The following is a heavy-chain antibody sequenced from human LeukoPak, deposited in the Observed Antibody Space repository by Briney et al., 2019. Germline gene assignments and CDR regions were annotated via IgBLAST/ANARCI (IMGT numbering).Heavy chain of an antibody. CDR1: GFTFSSYG. CDR3: AKQEWLVGGVDY. D-gene: IGHD6-19*01. CDR2: ILYDGSNK. J-gene: IGHJ4*02. V-gene: IGHV3-30*18. Sequence: GGSLRLSCAASGFTFSSYGMHWVRQAPGKGLEWVAVILYDGSNKYYADSVKGRFTISRDNSKNTLYLQMNSLRAEDTAVYYCAKQEWLVGGVDYWGQGTLVTVSS.